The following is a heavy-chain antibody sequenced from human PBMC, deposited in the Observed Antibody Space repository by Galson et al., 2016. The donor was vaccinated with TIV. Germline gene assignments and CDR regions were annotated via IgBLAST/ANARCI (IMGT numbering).Heavy chain of an antibody. Sequence: SLRLSCAAFGFTFRTYTMNWVRQAPGKGLEWVSYISLSGSHIYYADSVKGRFTISRDNAKNPLSLQMNSLRAEDTAVYFCARAVSSGDYAFDAFDIWGQGTMVTVSS. J-gene: IGHJ3*02. CDR1: GFTFRTYT. CDR2: ISLSGSHI. CDR3: ARAVSSGDYAFDAFDI. D-gene: IGHD4-17*01. V-gene: IGHV3-21*01.